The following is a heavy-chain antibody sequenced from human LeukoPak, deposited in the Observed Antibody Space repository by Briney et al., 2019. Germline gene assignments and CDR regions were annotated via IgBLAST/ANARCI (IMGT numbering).Heavy chain of an antibody. J-gene: IGHJ5*02. D-gene: IGHD3-10*01. Sequence: SETLSLTCTVSGGSISSYFWSWIRQPAGKGLEWIGRIYTSGSTNYNPSLKSRVTMSVDTSKNQFSLKLSSVTAADTAVYYCARDRSYYGSGSYYNEGWFDPWGQGTLVTVSS. V-gene: IGHV4-4*07. CDR1: GGSISSYF. CDR3: ARDRSYYGSGSYYNEGWFDP. CDR2: IYTSGST.